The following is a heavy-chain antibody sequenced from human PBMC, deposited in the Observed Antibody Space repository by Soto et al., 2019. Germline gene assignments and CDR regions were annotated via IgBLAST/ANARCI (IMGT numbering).Heavy chain of an antibody. Sequence: PGGSLRLSCAASGFTFSSYAMHWVRQAPGKGLEWVAVISYDGSNKYYADSVKGRFTISRDNSKNTLYLQMNSLRAEDTAVYYCARDGRYCSGGSCYLLYWGQGTLVTVSS. CDR3: ARDGRYCSGGSCYLLY. CDR2: ISYDGSNK. CDR1: GFTFSSYA. J-gene: IGHJ4*02. V-gene: IGHV3-30-3*01. D-gene: IGHD2-15*01.